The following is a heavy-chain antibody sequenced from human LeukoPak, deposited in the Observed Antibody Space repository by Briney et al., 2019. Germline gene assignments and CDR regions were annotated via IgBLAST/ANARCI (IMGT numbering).Heavy chain of an antibody. CDR2: INHSGST. CDR1: GGSFSGYY. V-gene: IGHV4-34*01. CDR3: ARIVVVPAARFDP. Sequence: SETLSLTCAVYGGSFSGYYWSWIRQPPGKGLEWIGEINHSGSTNYNPSLKSRVTISVDRSKNQFSLKLSSVTAADTAVYYCARIVVVPAARFDPWGQGTLVTVSS. J-gene: IGHJ5*02. D-gene: IGHD2-2*01.